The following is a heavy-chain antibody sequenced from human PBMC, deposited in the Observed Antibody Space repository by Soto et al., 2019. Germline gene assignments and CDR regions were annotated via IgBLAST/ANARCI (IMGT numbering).Heavy chain of an antibody. J-gene: IGHJ4*02. V-gene: IGHV4-34*01. D-gene: IGHD3-10*01. CDR2: IKHSEST. CDR1: GGSFSDYY. Sequence: PSETLSLTCAVYGGSFSDYYWSWIRQPPGKGLEWVGEIKHSESTNYNPSLKSRVTISVDSSKNLFSLRLSSVTAADTVVYFCVSGRTYYYGSGSSALLYWGQGTLVTVSS. CDR3: VSGRTYYYGSGSSALLY.